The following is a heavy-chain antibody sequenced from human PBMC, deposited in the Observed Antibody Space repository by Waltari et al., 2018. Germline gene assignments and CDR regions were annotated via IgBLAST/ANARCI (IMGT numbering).Heavy chain of an antibody. Sequence: QVQLVQSGTEVKKPGASVKVSCKASGYTFTTYAMHWVRQAPGQRLEWMGWINADNGNTKYSQKVQGRVTITRDTSASTAYMELSSLRSEDTAVYYCTRVLGFCSGGNCYFDYWGQGTLVTVSS. CDR3: TRVLGFCSGGNCYFDY. D-gene: IGHD2-15*01. CDR2: INADNGNT. J-gene: IGHJ4*02. V-gene: IGHV1-3*01. CDR1: GYTFTTYA.